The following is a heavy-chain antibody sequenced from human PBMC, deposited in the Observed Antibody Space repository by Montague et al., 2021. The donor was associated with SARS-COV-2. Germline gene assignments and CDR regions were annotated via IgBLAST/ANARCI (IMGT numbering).Heavy chain of an antibody. CDR2: ISYSGST. D-gene: IGHD3-10*01. J-gene: IGHJ3*02. CDR3: ARHITGSGNDFDI. Sequence: SETLSLTCTVSGGSISSTCYYWGWIRQPPGMGLEWIVSISYSGSTYYKSSLKSPVTISVDTFKNQFSLRLSSVTAADTAVYYCARHITGSGNDFDIRGQGTMVTVSS. CDR1: GGSISSTCYY. V-gene: IGHV4-39*01.